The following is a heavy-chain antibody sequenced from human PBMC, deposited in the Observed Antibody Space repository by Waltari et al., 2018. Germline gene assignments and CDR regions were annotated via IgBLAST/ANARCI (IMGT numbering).Heavy chain of an antibody. Sequence: QVQLQESGPGLVKPSETLSLTCTVSGGSISSYYWSWIRQPAGKGLEWIGRIYTSGSTNYSPSLKSRVTMSVDTSKNQFSLKLSSVTAADTAVYYCARERVPAAIRSYYYYYMDVWGKGTTVTISS. CDR2: IYTSGST. CDR3: ARERVPAAIRSYYYYYMDV. D-gene: IGHD2-2*02. CDR1: GGSISSYY. J-gene: IGHJ6*03. V-gene: IGHV4-4*07.